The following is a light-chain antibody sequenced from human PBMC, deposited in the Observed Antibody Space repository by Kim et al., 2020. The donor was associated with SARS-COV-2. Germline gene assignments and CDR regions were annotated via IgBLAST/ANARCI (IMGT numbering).Light chain of an antibody. CDR3: QQANSFPIT. V-gene: IGKV1-12*01. J-gene: IGKJ5*01. CDR2: AAS. Sequence: ASVRDRVTITCRASQGISSWLAWYQQKAGKAPKLLIYAASSLHSGVPSRFSGRGSGTDFTLTISSLQPEDVATYYCQQANSFPITFGQGTRLEIK. CDR1: QGISSW.